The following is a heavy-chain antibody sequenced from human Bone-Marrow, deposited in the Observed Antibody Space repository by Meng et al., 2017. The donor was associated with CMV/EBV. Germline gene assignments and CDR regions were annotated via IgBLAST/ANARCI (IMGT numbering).Heavy chain of an antibody. Sequence: GGSLRLSCAASGFAFSAYGVHWVRQAPGKGLEWVALSRDDGRRKYYADSVKGRFAVSKDNSRNTMYLQMNSLRTEDTAVYYCAKDQDWECFNWGQGTLVTVSS. V-gene: IGHV3-30*02. D-gene: IGHD3/OR15-3a*01. CDR3: AKDQDWECFN. CDR1: GFAFSAYG. J-gene: IGHJ4*02. CDR2: SRDDGRRK.